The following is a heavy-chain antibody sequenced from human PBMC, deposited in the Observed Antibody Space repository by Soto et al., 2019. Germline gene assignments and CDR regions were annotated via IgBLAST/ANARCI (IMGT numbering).Heavy chain of an antibody. D-gene: IGHD5-12*01. V-gene: IGHV1-18*01. CDR1: GYTFSNYA. J-gene: IGHJ4*02. CDR2: ISTDDGYT. CDR3: ARERLHSGYDGDY. Sequence: QVQLVQSGAEVKKPGASVKVSCKASGYTFSNYAISWVRQAPGQGLEWLGWISTDDGYTNYARDRGTMTKDSSTNTAYRELRSLRSDDTAIYYCARERLHSGYDGDYWGQGTLVTVSS.